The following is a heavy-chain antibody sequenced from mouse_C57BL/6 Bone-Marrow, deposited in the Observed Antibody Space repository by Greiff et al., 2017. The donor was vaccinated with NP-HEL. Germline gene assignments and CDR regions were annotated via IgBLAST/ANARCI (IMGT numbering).Heavy chain of an antibody. Sequence: QVQLQQPGAELVKPGASVKLSCKASGYTFTSYWMHWVKQRPGQGLEWIGMIHPNSGSTNYNEKFKSKATLTVDKSSSTAYMHLSSLTSEDSAVYYCAINWAWFAYWGQGTLVTVSA. V-gene: IGHV1-64*01. J-gene: IGHJ3*01. CDR1: GYTFTSYW. CDR2: IHPNSGST. D-gene: IGHD4-1*01. CDR3: AINWAWFAY.